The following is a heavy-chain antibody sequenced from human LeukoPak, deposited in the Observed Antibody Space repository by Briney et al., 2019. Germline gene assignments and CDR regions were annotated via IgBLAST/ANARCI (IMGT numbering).Heavy chain of an antibody. Sequence: SETLSLTCTVSGGSISSYYWSWIRQPPGKGLEWIGSIYYSGSTYYNPSLKSRVTISVDTSKNQFSLKLSSVTAADTAVYYCARRIAAAGTAYFDYWGQGTLVTVSS. CDR3: ARRIAAAGTAYFDY. V-gene: IGHV4-39*01. D-gene: IGHD6-13*01. J-gene: IGHJ4*02. CDR2: IYYSGST. CDR1: GGSISSYY.